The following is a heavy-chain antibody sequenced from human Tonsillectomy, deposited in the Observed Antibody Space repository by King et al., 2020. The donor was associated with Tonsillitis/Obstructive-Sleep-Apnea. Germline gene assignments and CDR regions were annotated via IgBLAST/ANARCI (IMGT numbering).Heavy chain of an antibody. CDR2: IRSKANSYAT. V-gene: IGHV3-73*01. J-gene: IGHJ6*02. D-gene: IGHD4-17*01. Sequence: DVQLVESGGGLVQPGGSLKLSCAASGFTFSGSAMHWVRQASGKGLEWVGRIRSKANSYATAYAAAVKGRFTISRDDSKNTAYLQMNSRKTEDTAVYYCTRRGAGIDGTVTTYAVDYYYGMDVWGQGTTVTVSS. CDR3: TRRGAGIDGTVTTYAVDYYYGMDV. CDR1: GFTFSGSA.